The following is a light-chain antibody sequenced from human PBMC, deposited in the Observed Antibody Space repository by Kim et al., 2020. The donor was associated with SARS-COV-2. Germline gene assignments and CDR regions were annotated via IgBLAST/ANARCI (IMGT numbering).Light chain of an antibody. CDR2: DAS. Sequence: ADRVTITCRASQTISIWLAWYQQKPGRAPSLLIYDASILESGVPSRFSGSGSGTEFTLTISSLQPDDFATYYCQEYKSDSWTFGQGTKVDNK. J-gene: IGKJ1*01. CDR1: QTISIW. V-gene: IGKV1-5*01. CDR3: QEYKSDSWT.